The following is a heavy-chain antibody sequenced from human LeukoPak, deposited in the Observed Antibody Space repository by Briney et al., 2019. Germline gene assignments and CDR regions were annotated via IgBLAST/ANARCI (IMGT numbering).Heavy chain of an antibody. V-gene: IGHV3-20*04. J-gene: IGHJ3*02. CDR2: INWNGGST. CDR1: GFTFSGSW. CDR3: ASRYYDYLWGSIGDAFDI. D-gene: IGHD3-16*01. Sequence: GGSLILSCTASGFTFSGSWMTWVRQTPGKGLEWVSGINWNGGSTGYADSVEGRFTISRDNAKNSQYLQMNSLRAEDTAMYYCASRYYDYLWGSIGDAFDIWGQGTMVTVSS.